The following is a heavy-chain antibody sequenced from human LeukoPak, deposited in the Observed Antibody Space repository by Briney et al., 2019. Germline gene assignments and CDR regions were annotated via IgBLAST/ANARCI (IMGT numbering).Heavy chain of an antibody. V-gene: IGHV1-69*01. Sequence: ASVKVSCKASGGTFSRFTISWVRQAPGQGFEWMGGITPIFGTANFAQKFQGRVSITADESTSTAFMELSSLRSEDTAVYYCAREWGLESSGYYYAYWGQGALVTVSS. D-gene: IGHD3-22*01. CDR2: ITPIFGTA. J-gene: IGHJ4*02. CDR1: GGTFSRFT. CDR3: AREWGLESSGYYYAY.